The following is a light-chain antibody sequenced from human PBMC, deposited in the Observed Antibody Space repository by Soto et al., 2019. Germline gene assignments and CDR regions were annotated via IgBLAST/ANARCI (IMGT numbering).Light chain of an antibody. Sequence: QSALTQPASVSGSPGQSITISCTGTSSDVGGYNYVSWYQQHPGKAPKLMIYEVSNRPSGVSNRFSGSKSGNTASLTISGLQDEDEDDYYCSSYTSSSTKAFGGGTKLTVL. J-gene: IGLJ2*01. CDR1: SSDVGGYNY. CDR2: EVS. CDR3: SSYTSSSTKA. V-gene: IGLV2-14*01.